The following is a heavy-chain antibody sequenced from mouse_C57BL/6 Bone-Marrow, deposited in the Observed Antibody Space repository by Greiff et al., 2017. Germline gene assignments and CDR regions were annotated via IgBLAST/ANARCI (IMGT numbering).Heavy chain of an antibody. CDR3: ARVYGSSYKYFDV. D-gene: IGHD1-1*01. CDR2: IIYDGSST. CDR1: GFTFSDYY. Sequence: EVKLVESEGGLVQPGSSMKLSCTASGFTFSDYYMAWVRQVPEKGLEWVANIIYDGSSTYYLDSLTSRLIISRNNAKNILYLQKSSLKSENTATYYCARVYGSSYKYFDVWGTGTTVTVSS. V-gene: IGHV5-16*01. J-gene: IGHJ1*03.